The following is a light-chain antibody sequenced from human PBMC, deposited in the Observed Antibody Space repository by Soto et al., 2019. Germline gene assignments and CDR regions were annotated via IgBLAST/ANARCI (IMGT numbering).Light chain of an antibody. J-gene: IGLJ1*01. V-gene: IGLV2-14*03. CDR1: SSDVGAFNY. Sequence: QSALTQPAPVSGSPGQAITISCSGTSSDVGAFNYVSWYQQHPGKAPKLMIYDVSNRPSGVSNRFSGSKSGNTASLTISGLRAEDGADYYCNSYTSNNTYVFGTGTKVTVL. CDR3: NSYTSNNTYV. CDR2: DVS.